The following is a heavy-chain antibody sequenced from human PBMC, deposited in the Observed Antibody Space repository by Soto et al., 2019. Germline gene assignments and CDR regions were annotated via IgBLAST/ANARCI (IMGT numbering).Heavy chain of an antibody. J-gene: IGHJ5*02. CDR2: INPDSGAT. CDR3: AGARAYVAPNLFDP. CDR1: GYTFSYYY. V-gene: IGHV1-2*04. D-gene: IGHD3-16*01. Sequence: QVQLVQSGAEVKKPGASVKVSCKASGYTFSYYYVHWVRQAPGQGLEWMGWINPDSGATNYAQTFQDWVTMTGDASVSTAYLEMTTFVSDDTAVYYCAGARAYVAPNLFDPWGQGTLVIVSS.